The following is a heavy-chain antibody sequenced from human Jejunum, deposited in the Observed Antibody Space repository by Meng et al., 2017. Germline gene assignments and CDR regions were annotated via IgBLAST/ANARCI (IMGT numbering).Heavy chain of an antibody. CDR2: IGDSGGGT. CDR1: GFTFNTFV. J-gene: IGHJ4*02. CDR3: VKGGWLDN. V-gene: IGHV3-23*01. D-gene: IGHD1-26*01. Sequence: GGSLRLSCPGSGFTFNTFVMSWVRQAPGKGLEWVSNIGDSGGGTNYADSVKGRFTISRDNSQNKLYLQMSSLSAEDTATYYCVKGGWLDNWGQGALVTVSS.